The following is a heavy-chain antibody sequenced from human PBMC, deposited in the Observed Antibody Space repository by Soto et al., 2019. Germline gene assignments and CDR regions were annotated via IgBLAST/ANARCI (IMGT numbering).Heavy chain of an antibody. CDR3: ASVVVVPAAMAGVDY. CDR2: IYYSGST. CDR1: GGSISSGGYY. Sequence: SETLSLTCTVSGGSISSGGYYWSWIRQHPGKGLEWIGYIYYSGSTYYNPSLKSRVTISVDTSKNQFSLKLSSVTAADTAVYYCASVVVVPAAMAGVDYWGQGTLVTVSS. D-gene: IGHD2-2*01. J-gene: IGHJ4*02. V-gene: IGHV4-31*03.